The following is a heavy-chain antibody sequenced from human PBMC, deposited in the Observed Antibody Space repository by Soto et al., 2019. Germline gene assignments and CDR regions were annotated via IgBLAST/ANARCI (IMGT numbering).Heavy chain of an antibody. D-gene: IGHD2-8*01. V-gene: IGHV3-48*03. CDR2: ISSSGSTI. CDR3: ASHILPDYYGMDV. J-gene: IGHJ6*02. Sequence: GRSLRLSCAASGFTFSSYEMNWVRQAPGKGLEWVSYISSSGSTIYYADSVKGRFTISRDNAKNSLYLQMNSLRAEDTAVYYCASHILPDYYGMDVWGQGTTVTVSS. CDR1: GFTFSSYE.